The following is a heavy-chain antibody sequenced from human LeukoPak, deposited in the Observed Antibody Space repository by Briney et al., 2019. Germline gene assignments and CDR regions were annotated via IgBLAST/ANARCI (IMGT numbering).Heavy chain of an antibody. J-gene: IGHJ4*02. Sequence: GGSLRLSCAASGFTFSSYAMSWVRQAPGKGLEWVSAISGSGGSTYYADSVRGRFTISRDNSKNTLYLQMISLRAEDTAVYYCANAKYDSSGYYMPLDYWGQGTLVTVSS. D-gene: IGHD3-22*01. CDR1: GFTFSSYA. CDR3: ANAKYDSSGYYMPLDY. V-gene: IGHV3-23*01. CDR2: ISGSGGST.